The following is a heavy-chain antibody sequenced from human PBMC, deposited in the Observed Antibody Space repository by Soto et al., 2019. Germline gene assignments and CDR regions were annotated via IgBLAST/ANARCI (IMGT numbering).Heavy chain of an antibody. Sequence: PGGSLRLSCAASGFNFGSYPMSWVRKAPGKGLEWVSGMSSIGGSIYNAESVKGRFTISRDNSKNTLYLQMNSLRAEDTAVYYCARDWSFDYWGQGALVTVSS. D-gene: IGHD2-21*01. CDR2: MSSIGGSI. CDR3: ARDWSFDY. J-gene: IGHJ4*02. CDR1: GFNFGSYP. V-gene: IGHV3-23*01.